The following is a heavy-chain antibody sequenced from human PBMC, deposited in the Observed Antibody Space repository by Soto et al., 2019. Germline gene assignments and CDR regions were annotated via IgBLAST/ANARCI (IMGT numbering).Heavy chain of an antibody. Sequence: QITLKESGPTLVKPTQTLTLTCNFSGFSLSTYGVGVGWIRQPPGKALAWLALIYWDDDTRFSPSLNSRLAITKDTSKSQVVLTMTLMDPVDTATYYCAHRPGFSMAFDYWGPGSLVTVSS. CDR2: IYWDDDT. V-gene: IGHV2-5*02. J-gene: IGHJ4*02. D-gene: IGHD3-10*01. CDR1: GFSLSTYGVG. CDR3: AHRPGFSMAFDY.